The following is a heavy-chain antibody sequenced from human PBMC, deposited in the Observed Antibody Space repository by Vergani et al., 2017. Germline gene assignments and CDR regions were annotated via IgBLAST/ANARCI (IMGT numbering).Heavy chain of an antibody. V-gene: IGHV1-24*01. D-gene: IGHD3-22*01. J-gene: IGHJ6*02. CDR1: GYTLTELS. CDR2: FDPEDGET. Sequence: VSCKVSGYTLTELSMHWVRQAPGKGLEWMGGFDPEDGETIYAQKFQGRVTMTEDTSTDTAYMELSSLRSEDTAVYYCATGLWDSRGSCNVWGQGTTVTVSS. CDR3: ATGLWDSRGSCNV.